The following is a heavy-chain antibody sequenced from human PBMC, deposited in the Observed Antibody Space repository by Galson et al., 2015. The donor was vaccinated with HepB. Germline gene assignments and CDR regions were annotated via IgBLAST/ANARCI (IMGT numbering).Heavy chain of an antibody. Sequence: SLRLSCAPSGFIFSSYAMHWVRQAPGKGLEWVALISYDGKTQYYAESVRGRFTISRDNSKNSLYLQMNSLRAEDTAVYHCAKDGSGIVATILYYYYVLDVWGTGTTVTVSS. V-gene: IGHV3-30*18. D-gene: IGHD5-12*01. J-gene: IGHJ6*04. CDR3: AKDGSGIVATILYYYYVLDV. CDR1: GFIFSSYA. CDR2: ISYDGKTQ.